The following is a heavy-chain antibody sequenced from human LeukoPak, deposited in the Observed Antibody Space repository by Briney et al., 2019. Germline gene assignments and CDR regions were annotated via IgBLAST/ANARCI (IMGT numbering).Heavy chain of an antibody. Sequence: PGGSLRLSCAASGLTFSRYAMHWVRQAPGKGLEWVAGISSDGSNKYYVDSVKGRFTISRDNSKNTLYLQMNSLRTEDTAVYYCARDTKVIGYYYAMDVWGQGTTVAVSS. V-gene: IGHV3-30-3*01. D-gene: IGHD3-22*01. J-gene: IGHJ6*02. CDR2: ISSDGSNK. CDR1: GLTFSRYA. CDR3: ARDTKVIGYYYAMDV.